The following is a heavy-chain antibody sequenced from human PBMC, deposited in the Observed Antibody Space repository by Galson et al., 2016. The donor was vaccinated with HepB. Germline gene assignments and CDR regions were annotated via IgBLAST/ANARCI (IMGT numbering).Heavy chain of an antibody. V-gene: IGHV2-5*02. CDR1: GFSISSSGVG. Sequence: PALVKPTQTLTLTCTLSGFSISSSGVGVGWIRQPPGKALEWLALIYWDDDKYYSPSLKSRVTITKDTSKNQVVLTMTNMDPVDTATYYCAQRKWRKFYLDYWGEGILVTVSS. D-gene: IGHD1-26*01. CDR2: IYWDDDK. J-gene: IGHJ4*02. CDR3: AQRKWRKFYLDY.